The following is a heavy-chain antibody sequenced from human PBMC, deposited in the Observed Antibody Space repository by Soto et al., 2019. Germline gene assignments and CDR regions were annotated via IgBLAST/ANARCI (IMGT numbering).Heavy chain of an antibody. J-gene: IGHJ2*01. D-gene: IGHD5-18*01. CDR2: IIPIFGTA. CDR3: ARGGYSYGRYWYFDL. CDR1: GGTFSSYA. V-gene: IGHV1-69*13. Sequence: ASVKGSCKASGGTFSSYAISWVRQAPGQGLEWMGGIIPIFGTANYAQKFQGRVTITADESTSTAYMELSSLRSEDTAVYYCARGGYSYGRYWYFDLWGRGTLVTVSS.